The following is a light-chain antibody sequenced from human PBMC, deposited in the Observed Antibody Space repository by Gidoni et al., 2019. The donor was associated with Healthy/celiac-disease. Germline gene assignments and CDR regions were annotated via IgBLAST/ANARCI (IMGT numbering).Light chain of an antibody. V-gene: IGKV4-1*01. Sequence: DTVMTQSPDSLAVSLGERATINCKSRQSVLYSSNNKKYLAWYQKKPGQPPKLLIYLASTRESGVPDRVSGSGSGTDFTLTIRSLQAEDVAVYYCQQYDSTPLVGQGTKLEIK. CDR1: QSVLYSSNNKKY. CDR3: QQYDSTPL. J-gene: IGKJ2*01. CDR2: LAS.